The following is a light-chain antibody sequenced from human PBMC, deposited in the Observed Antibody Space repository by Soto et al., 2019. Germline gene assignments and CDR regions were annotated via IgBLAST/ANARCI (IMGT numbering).Light chain of an antibody. CDR1: SSDVGAYDY. Sequence: QSSLTQPASVSGSPGQSITISCTGTSSDVGAYDYVSWYQQHPDKAPKLMIYEVSHRPSGVSNRFYGSKSANTATLTISGLQAEDEADYYCSSYTSSSTRVFGTGTKVPVL. CDR3: SSYTSSSTRV. J-gene: IGLJ1*01. CDR2: EVS. V-gene: IGLV2-14*03.